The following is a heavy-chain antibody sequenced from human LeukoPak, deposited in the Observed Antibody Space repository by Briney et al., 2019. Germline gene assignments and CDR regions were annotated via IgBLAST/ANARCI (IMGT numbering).Heavy chain of an antibody. CDR1: GYTFTSYG. CDR2: INPNSGGT. CDR3: ARGALNYDDAFDI. J-gene: IGHJ3*02. V-gene: IGHV1-2*02. D-gene: IGHD4-11*01. Sequence: ASVKVSCKASGYTFTSYGISWVRQAPGQGLEWMGWINPNSGGTNYAQKFQGRVTMTRDTSISTAYMGLSRLRSDDTAVYYCARGALNYDDAFDIWGQGTMVTVSS.